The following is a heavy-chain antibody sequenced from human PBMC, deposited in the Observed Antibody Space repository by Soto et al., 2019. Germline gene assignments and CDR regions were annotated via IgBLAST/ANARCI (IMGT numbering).Heavy chain of an antibody. D-gene: IGHD3-22*01. Sequence: ASVKVSCKASRYTFTSYGISWLRQPPGQGLEWMGWISAYNGNTNYAQKLQGRVTMTTDTSTSTAYMELRSLRSDDTAVYYCARDYITMIVVVHLGYWGQGTLVTVSS. V-gene: IGHV1-18*01. J-gene: IGHJ4*02. CDR1: RYTFTSYG. CDR2: ISAYNGNT. CDR3: ARDYITMIVVVHLGY.